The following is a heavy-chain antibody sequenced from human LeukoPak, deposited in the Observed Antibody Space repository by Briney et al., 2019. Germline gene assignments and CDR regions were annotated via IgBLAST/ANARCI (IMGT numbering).Heavy chain of an antibody. Sequence: GGSLRLSCAASGFTFSDYYMSWIRQAPGRGLEWVSYISSSSSYTDYADSVKGRFTISRDNAMDTLYLQLNSLRAEDTSVYYCARARQGGGPIFGSWGPGTLVTVSS. CDR2: ISSSSSYT. J-gene: IGHJ4*02. CDR3: ARARQGGGPIFGS. V-gene: IGHV3-11*06. D-gene: IGHD4-23*01. CDR1: GFTFSDYY.